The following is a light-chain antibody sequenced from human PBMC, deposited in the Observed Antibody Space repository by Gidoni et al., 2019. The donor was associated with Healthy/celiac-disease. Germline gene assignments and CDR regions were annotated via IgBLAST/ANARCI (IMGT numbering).Light chain of an antibody. V-gene: IGKV4-1*01. CDR3: QQYYSTPFT. Sequence: DIVMTQSPDSLAVSLGERATINCKSSQSFLYSSNNQNYLAWYQQKPGQPPKLLIYWASTRESGVPDRFSGSGSGTDFTLTISSLQAEDVAVYYCQQYYSTPFTFGPGTKVDIK. CDR2: WAS. CDR1: QSFLYSSNNQNY. J-gene: IGKJ3*01.